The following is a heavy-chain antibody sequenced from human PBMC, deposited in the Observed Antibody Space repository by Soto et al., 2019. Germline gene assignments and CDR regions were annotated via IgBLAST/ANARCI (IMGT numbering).Heavy chain of an antibody. Sequence: GESLKISCKGSGYSFTSYWIGWVRQMPGKGLEWMGIIYPGDSDTRYSPSFQGQVTISADKSISTAYLQWSSLKASDTAMYYCARLRRVAARRGGWFDPWGQGTLVTVSS. CDR1: GYSFTSYW. J-gene: IGHJ5*02. CDR3: ARLRRVAARRGGWFDP. D-gene: IGHD6-6*01. CDR2: IYPGDSDT. V-gene: IGHV5-51*01.